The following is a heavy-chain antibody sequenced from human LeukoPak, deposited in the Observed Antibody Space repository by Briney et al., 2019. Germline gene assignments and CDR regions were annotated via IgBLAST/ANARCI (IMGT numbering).Heavy chain of an antibody. CDR2: IYYSGST. V-gene: IGHV4-59*08. CDR1: GGSISSYY. Sequence: SETLSLTCTVSGGSISSYYWSWIRQPPGKGLEWIGYIYYSGSTNYNPSLKTRVTISVDTSKNQFSLKLSSVTAADAAVYYCARLSGARIAAAGLFDYWGQGTLVTVSS. D-gene: IGHD6-13*01. J-gene: IGHJ4*02. CDR3: ARLSGARIAAAGLFDY.